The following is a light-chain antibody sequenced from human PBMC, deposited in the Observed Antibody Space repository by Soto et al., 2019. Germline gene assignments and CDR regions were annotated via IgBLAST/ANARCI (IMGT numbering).Light chain of an antibody. CDR3: QQYNNWHTWT. CDR1: RSVSSN. J-gene: IGKJ1*01. V-gene: IGKV3-15*01. Sequence: EIVMTQSPATLSVSPGERATLSCRASRSVSSNLAWYQQKPGQAPRLLIYGASTRATGIPARFSGSGSGTEFTLTISSLQSEDFAVYYCQQYNNWHTWTFGQGTKVEIK. CDR2: GAS.